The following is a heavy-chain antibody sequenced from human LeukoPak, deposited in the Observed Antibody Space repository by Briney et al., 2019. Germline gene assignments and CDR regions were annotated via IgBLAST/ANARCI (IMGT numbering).Heavy chain of an antibody. J-gene: IGHJ4*02. CDR1: GGTFSSYA. CDR3: ARDVVATIPYFDY. Sequence: ASVKVSCKASGGTFSSYAISWVRQAPGQGLEWMGRIIPIFGTANYAQKFQGRVTITTDESTSTAYMELSSLRSEDTAMYYCARDVVATIPYFDYWGQGTLVTVSS. V-gene: IGHV1-69*05. D-gene: IGHD5-12*01. CDR2: IIPIFGTA.